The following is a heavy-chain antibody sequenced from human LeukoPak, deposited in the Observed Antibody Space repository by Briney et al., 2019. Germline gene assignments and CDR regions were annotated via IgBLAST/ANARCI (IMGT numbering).Heavy chain of an antibody. Sequence: PGGSLRLSCAASGFTFSSYGMSSVRQAPGKGLEWVSGISGSGGSTYYADSVKGRFTISRDNSKNTLYLRMNSLRAEDTAVYYCAQAVVPVISQHYFDYWGQGTLVTVSS. CDR1: GFTFSSYG. V-gene: IGHV3-23*01. CDR2: ISGSGGST. CDR3: AQAVVPVISQHYFDY. D-gene: IGHD3-22*01. J-gene: IGHJ4*02.